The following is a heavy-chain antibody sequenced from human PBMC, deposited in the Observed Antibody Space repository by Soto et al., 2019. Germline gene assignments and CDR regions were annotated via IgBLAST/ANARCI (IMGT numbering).Heavy chain of an antibody. CDR2: INGGGGST. D-gene: IGHD2-15*01. Sequence: EVQLLESGRGLVQPGGSRSLPGAASGSTFSGYAMTWVRQAPGKGWGWVSGINGGGGSTYNADSVKGRLTVSRDNSKNTLYLQMYSLRAEDTAIYFCARESGVAVTYPFDIWGQGAMVTVSS. J-gene: IGHJ3*02. V-gene: IGHV3-23*01. CDR1: GSTFSGYA. CDR3: ARESGVAVTYPFDI.